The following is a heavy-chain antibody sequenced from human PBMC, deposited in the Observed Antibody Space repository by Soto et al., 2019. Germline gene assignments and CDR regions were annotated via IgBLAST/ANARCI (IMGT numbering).Heavy chain of an antibody. CDR2: IYSGGYT. V-gene: IGHV3-53*01. Sequence: GGSLRLSCAASGFSVSSNHMNWVRQAPGKGLEWVSLIYSGGYTYYADSVKGRFTISRDNSKNTLFLQMNTLRVEDTAVYFCAKEKVGPFDYWGQGALVTVSS. CDR1: GFSVSSNH. J-gene: IGHJ4*02. CDR3: AKEKVGPFDY.